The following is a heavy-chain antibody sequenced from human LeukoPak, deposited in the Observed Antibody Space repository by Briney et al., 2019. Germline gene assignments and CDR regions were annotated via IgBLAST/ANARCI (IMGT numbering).Heavy chain of an antibody. CDR2: ISASGGST. J-gene: IGHJ4*02. CDR1: GFTFSRDW. CDR3: AKAEGYDILTGLDY. Sequence: GGALRLPCAASGFTFSRDWMHWVRQAPGKGLEWVSGISASGGSTYYADSVKGRFTISRDNSKNTLYLQMNSLRTEDTAVYYCAKAEGYDILTGLDYWGQGTLVTVSS. V-gene: IGHV3-23*01. D-gene: IGHD3-9*01.